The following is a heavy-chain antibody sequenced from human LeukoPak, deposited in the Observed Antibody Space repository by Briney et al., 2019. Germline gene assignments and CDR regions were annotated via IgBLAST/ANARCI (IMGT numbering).Heavy chain of an antibody. Sequence: SVKVSCKASGGTFSSYAISWVRQAPGQGLEWMGGIIPIFGTANYAQKFQGRVTITADESTSTAYMELSSLRSEDTAVYYCARDHESIAVAGLRLDYWGQGTLVTVSS. D-gene: IGHD6-19*01. CDR2: IIPIFGTA. CDR1: GGTFSSYA. V-gene: IGHV1-69*13. J-gene: IGHJ4*02. CDR3: ARDHESIAVAGLRLDY.